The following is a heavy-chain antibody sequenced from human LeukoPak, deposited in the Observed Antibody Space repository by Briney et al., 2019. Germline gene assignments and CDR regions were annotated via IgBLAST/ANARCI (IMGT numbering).Heavy chain of an antibody. CDR3: ARDQGGEQSY. D-gene: IGHD3-16*01. CDR1: GFTFSSYW. J-gene: IGHJ4*02. Sequence: GGSLRLSCVASGFTFSSYWMHWVRQDPGKGLVWVSRINGDGSTTTYADSVKGRFTISRDNAKNSLYLQMNSLRAEDTAVYYCARDQGGEQSYWGQGTLVTVSS. CDR2: INGDGSTT. V-gene: IGHV3-74*01.